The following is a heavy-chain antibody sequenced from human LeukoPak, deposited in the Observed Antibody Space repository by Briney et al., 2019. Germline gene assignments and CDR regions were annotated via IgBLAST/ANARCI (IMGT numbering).Heavy chain of an antibody. CDR3: AKVQYHSYYFDY. CDR2: ISGSGGST. CDR1: GFTFSSYA. J-gene: IGHJ4*02. D-gene: IGHD2-2*01. V-gene: IGHV3-23*01. Sequence: GGSLRLSCAASGFTFSSYAMSWVRQAPGKGLEWVSAISGSGGSTYYADSVKGRFTISRDNSKNTLYLQMNSLRAEDTALYYYAKVQYHSYYFDYWGQGTLVTVSS.